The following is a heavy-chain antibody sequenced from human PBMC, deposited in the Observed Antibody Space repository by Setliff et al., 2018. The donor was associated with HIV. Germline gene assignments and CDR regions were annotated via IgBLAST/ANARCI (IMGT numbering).Heavy chain of an antibody. Sequence: SETLSLTCTVSGASISTHDWAWIRQSPGKGLEWVGNFFQSGNTNYNPSLKSRVTISVDTSNHQFSLRLTSVTPADTAVYYCARGGQLKTSHLDFWSGYPITYFDYWGQGTLVTVTS. CDR2: FFQSGNT. D-gene: IGHD3-3*01. CDR3: ARGGQLKTSHLDFWSGYPITYFDY. V-gene: IGHV4-59*11. CDR1: GASISTHD. J-gene: IGHJ4*02.